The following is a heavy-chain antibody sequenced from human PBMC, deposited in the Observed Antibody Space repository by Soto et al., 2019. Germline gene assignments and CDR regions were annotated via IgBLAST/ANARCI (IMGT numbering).Heavy chain of an antibody. D-gene: IGHD3-3*01. CDR1: GDSVSSNSAA. CDR3: ARDPYDFWSGSFDY. CDR2: TYYRSKWYN. J-gene: IGHJ4*02. V-gene: IGHV6-1*01. Sequence: SQTLSLTCVISGDSVSSNSAAWNWIRQSPSRGLEWLGRTYYRSKWYNDYAVSVKSRITINPDTSKNQFSLQLNSVTPEDTAVYYCARDPYDFWSGSFDYWGLGTLVTVSS.